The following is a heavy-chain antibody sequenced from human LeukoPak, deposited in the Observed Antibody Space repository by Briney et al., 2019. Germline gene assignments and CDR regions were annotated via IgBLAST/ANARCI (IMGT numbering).Heavy chain of an antibody. CDR2: IYYSGST. V-gene: IGHV4-30-4*08. CDR3: GVILRGEYLDY. J-gene: IGHJ4*02. D-gene: IGHD3-10*01. Sequence: SETLSLTCIFPGGFISSGPYYGCWIRQPPGKGLEWIGYIYYSGSTYYNPSLKSRVTISVDTSKNQFSLKLSSVTAADTAVYYWGVILRGEYLDYWGQGTLVTVSS. CDR1: GGFISSGPYY.